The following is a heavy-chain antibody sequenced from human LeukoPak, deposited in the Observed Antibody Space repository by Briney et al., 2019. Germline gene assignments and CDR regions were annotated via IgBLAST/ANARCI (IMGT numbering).Heavy chain of an antibody. CDR1: GYSISSGYY. CDR2: IYHSGST. CDR3: ARGTLLGSSSSLLFDY. V-gene: IGHV4-38-2*02. J-gene: IGHJ4*02. D-gene: IGHD6-13*01. Sequence: SETLSLTCTVSGYSISSGYYWGWIRQPPGKGLEWIGSIYHSGSTYYNPSLKSRVTISVGTSKNQFSLKLSSVTAADTAVYYCARGTLLGSSSSLLFDYWGQGTLVTVSS.